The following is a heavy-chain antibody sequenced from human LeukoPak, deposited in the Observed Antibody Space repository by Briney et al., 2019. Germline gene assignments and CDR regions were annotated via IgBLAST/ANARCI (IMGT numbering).Heavy chain of an antibody. Sequence: PGGSLRLSCAASGFTFSDHYMDWVRQAPGKGLEWVSAISGSGGSTYYADSVKGRFTISRDNSKNTLYLQMNSLRAEDTAVYYCAKDQLDIFDYWGQGTLVTVSS. CDR1: GFTFSDHY. CDR2: ISGSGGST. V-gene: IGHV3-23*01. D-gene: IGHD6-13*01. CDR3: AKDQLDIFDY. J-gene: IGHJ4*02.